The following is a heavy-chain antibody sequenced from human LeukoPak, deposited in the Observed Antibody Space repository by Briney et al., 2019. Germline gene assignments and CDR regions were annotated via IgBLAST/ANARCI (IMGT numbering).Heavy chain of an antibody. J-gene: IGHJ4*02. D-gene: IGHD5-12*01. Sequence: GASVKVSCKASGYTFTGYYMHWVRQAPGQGLEWMGRINPNSGGTNYAQKFQGRVTMTGDTSISTAYMELSRLRSDDTAVYYCARDLLGYSGYDSPYWGQGTLVTVSS. CDR1: GYTFTGYY. CDR3: ARDLLGYSGYDSPY. V-gene: IGHV1-2*06. CDR2: INPNSGGT.